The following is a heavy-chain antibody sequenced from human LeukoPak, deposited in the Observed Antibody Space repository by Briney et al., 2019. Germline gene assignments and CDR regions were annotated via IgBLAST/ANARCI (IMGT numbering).Heavy chain of an antibody. CDR3: ARADSGFIDP. CDR1: GYTFTIYG. V-gene: IGHV1-18*01. D-gene: IGHD5-12*01. CDR2: ISAYNGNT. J-gene: IGHJ5*02. Sequence: ASVKVSFKASGYTFTIYGISWVRQAPGQGLEWMGWISAYNGNTNYTQKLQGRVTMTTDTSTSTAYMELRSLRSDDTAVYYCARADSGFIDPWGQGTLVTVSS.